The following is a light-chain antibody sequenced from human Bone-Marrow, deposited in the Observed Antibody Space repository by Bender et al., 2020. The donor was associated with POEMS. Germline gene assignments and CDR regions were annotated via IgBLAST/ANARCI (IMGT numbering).Light chain of an antibody. CDR1: SSDVGLYNY. J-gene: IGLJ2*01. CDR3: SSYAGIGTFVV. CDR2: DVS. Sequence: QSALTQPASVSGSPGQSITISCTGTSSDVGLYNYVSWYQQHPGKAPELMIYDVSNRPSGVSNRFSGSKSGSTASLTISGLQAEDEADYYCSSYAGIGTFVVFGGGTKLTVL. V-gene: IGLV2-14*03.